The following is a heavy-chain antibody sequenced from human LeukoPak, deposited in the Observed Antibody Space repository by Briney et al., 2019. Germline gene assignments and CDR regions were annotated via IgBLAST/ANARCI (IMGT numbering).Heavy chain of an antibody. D-gene: IGHD3-10*01. CDR2: IYSGGST. Sequence: GGSLRLSCAASGFTVSSNYMSWVRQAPGKGLEWVSVIYSGGSTYYADSVKGRFTISRDNSKNTLYLQMGSLRPEDMAVYYCARGVAASYYYYGMDVWGQGTTVTVSS. V-gene: IGHV3-66*01. CDR1: GFTVSSNY. J-gene: IGHJ6*02. CDR3: ARGVAASYYYYGMDV.